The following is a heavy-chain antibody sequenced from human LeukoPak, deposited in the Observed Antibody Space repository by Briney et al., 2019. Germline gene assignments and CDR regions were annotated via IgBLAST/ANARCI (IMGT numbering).Heavy chain of an antibody. CDR2: IYYSGST. CDR3: ARDSSGRYYFDH. Sequence: SETLSLTCTVSGGSISSYYWSWIRQPPGKGLEWIGYIYYSGSTNYNPSLKSRVTISVDTSKNQFSLKLSSVTAADTAVYYCARDSSGRYYFDHWGRGILVTVSS. J-gene: IGHJ4*02. CDR1: GGSISSYY. V-gene: IGHV4-59*12. D-gene: IGHD3-22*01.